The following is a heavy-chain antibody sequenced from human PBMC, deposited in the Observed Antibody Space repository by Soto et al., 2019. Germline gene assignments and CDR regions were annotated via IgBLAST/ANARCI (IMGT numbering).Heavy chain of an antibody. J-gene: IGHJ4*02. V-gene: IGHV3-33*01. CDR1: GFTFSSYG. CDR3: ARTESSGYCFDN. CDR2: IWYDGSNK. D-gene: IGHD3-22*01. Sequence: PGGSLRLSCAASGFTFSSYGMHWVRQAPGKGLEWVAVIWYDGSNKYYGDSVKGRFTISRDNSKNTLYLQMNSLRAEDTAVYYCARTESSGYCFDNCGQGTLVTVSS.